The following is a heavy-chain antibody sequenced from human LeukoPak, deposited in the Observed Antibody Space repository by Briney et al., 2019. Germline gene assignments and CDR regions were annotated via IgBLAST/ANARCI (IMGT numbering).Heavy chain of an antibody. CDR1: GFTFSSYS. Sequence: PGGSLRLSCAASGFTFSSYSMNWVRPAPGKGLEWVSSISSSSSYIYYADSVKGRFTISRDNAKNSLYLQMNSLRAEDTAVYYCARRTPGLFDYWGQGTLVTVSS. CDR2: ISSSSSYI. D-gene: IGHD1-14*01. CDR3: ARRTPGLFDY. J-gene: IGHJ4*02. V-gene: IGHV3-21*01.